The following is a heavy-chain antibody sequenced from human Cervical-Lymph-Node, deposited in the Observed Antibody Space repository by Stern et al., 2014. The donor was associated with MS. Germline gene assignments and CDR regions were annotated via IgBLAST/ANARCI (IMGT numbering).Heavy chain of an antibody. D-gene: IGHD4-23*01. CDR3: ARNGGNYAFDY. CDR2: IYHRGST. CDR1: GGSISSGYW. J-gene: IGHJ4*02. V-gene: IGHV4-4*02. Sequence: QVQLQESGPGLVKPSGTLSLTCAVSGGSISSGYWWSWVRQPPGKGLEWIGGIYHRGSTNYNPARKRRGTISIDTSKNHFSLKMNSVNSADTAVYYCARNGGNYAFDYWGQGTLVAVSS.